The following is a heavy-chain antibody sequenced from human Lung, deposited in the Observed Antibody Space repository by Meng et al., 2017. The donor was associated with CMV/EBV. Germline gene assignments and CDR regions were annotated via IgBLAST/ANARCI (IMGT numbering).Heavy chain of an antibody. CDR3: ARDNSYGDEYYFDY. CDR2: ISSSSSYI. Sequence: GESLNFSCASSGSTFSSYSMNWVRQAPGKGLEWVSSISSSSSYIYYADSVKGRFIISRDNAKNSLYLQMNSLRAEDTAVYYCARDNSYGDEYYFDYWGQGTXVTVAS. CDR1: GSTFSSYS. D-gene: IGHD5-18*01. V-gene: IGHV3-21*01. J-gene: IGHJ4*02.